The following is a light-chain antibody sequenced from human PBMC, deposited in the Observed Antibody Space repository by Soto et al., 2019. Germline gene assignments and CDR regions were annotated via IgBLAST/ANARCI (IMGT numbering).Light chain of an antibody. CDR1: SGHSNYA. V-gene: IGLV4-69*01. CDR3: QTWGSGIVV. Sequence: QAVVTQSPSASASLGASVKLTCTLSSGHSNYAIAWHQQQSEKGPRYLMKLNSDGSHSKGDGIPDRFSGSSSGAEPYLTISSLQSDDEADYYCQTWGSGIVVFGGGTKLTVL. CDR2: LNSDGSH. J-gene: IGLJ2*01.